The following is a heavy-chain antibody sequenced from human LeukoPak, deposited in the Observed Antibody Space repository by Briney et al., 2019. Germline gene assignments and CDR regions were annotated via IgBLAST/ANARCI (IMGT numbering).Heavy chain of an antibody. J-gene: IGHJ4*02. CDR2: IYTSGGT. CDR3: ARTAAGKRRYYFDY. D-gene: IGHD6-13*01. V-gene: IGHV4-4*07. CDR1: GGSISSYY. Sequence: SETLSLTCTVSGGSISSYYWSWIRQPAGKGLEWIGRIYTSGGTNYNPSLKSRVTISVDTSKNQFSLKLSSVTAADTAVYYCARTAAGKRRYYFDYWGQGTLVTVSS.